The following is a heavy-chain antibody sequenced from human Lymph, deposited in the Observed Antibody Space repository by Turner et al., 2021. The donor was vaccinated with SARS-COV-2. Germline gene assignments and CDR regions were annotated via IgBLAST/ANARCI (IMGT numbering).Heavy chain of an antibody. CDR1: GYTFTGYY. V-gene: IGHV1-2*02. J-gene: IGHJ6*02. CDR2: INPNSGGT. CDR3: ARDVERYNDFWSGYSGGYGLDV. D-gene: IGHD3-3*01. Sequence: QVQLVQSGAEVKKPAASVKVSCKASGYTFTGYYMHWVRQAPGQGLEGMGWINPNSGGTNYAQKFKGRVTMTRDTSISTAYMELSRLRSDDTAVYYCARDVERYNDFWSGYSGGYGLDVWGQGTTVTVSS.